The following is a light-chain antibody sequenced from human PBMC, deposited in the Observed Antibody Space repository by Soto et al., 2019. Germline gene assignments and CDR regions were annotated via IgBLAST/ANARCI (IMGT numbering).Light chain of an antibody. J-gene: IGKJ2*01. V-gene: IGKV3-11*01. CDR1: QSVDRY. CDR2: DAY. Sequence: EVVLTQSTDTLSWSPGETATLSCRASQSVDRYVAWYQQKVGQAPRLLIYDAYTRATGVGARFTGSGSATAVSLTITSLEPEAFAVSFCQQLGKWPRTFGPGTKVEMK. CDR3: QQLGKWPRT.